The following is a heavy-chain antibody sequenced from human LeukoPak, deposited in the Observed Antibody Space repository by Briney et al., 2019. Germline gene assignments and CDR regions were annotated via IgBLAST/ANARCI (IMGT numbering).Heavy chain of an antibody. Sequence: SETLSLTCTVSGGSISSYYWSWIRQPPGKGLEWIGYIYYSGSTNYNPSLKSRVTISVDTSKNQFSLKLSSVTAADTAVYYCARVRQQLVPSYWYFDLWGRGTLVTVSS. CDR1: GGSISSYY. J-gene: IGHJ2*01. D-gene: IGHD6-13*01. V-gene: IGHV4-59*01. CDR3: ARVRQQLVPSYWYFDL. CDR2: IYYSGST.